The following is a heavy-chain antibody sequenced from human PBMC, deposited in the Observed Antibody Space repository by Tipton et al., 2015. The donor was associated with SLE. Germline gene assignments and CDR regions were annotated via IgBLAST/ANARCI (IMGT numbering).Heavy chain of an antibody. D-gene: IGHD1-26*01. J-gene: IGHJ4*02. V-gene: IGHV4-39*01. CDR2: FYYSGST. CDR1: GGSISSSSYY. Sequence: TLSLTCTVSGGSISSSSYYWGWIRQPPGKGLEWIGSFYYSGSTYYNPSLKSRVTISVDTSKNQFSLKLSSVTAADTAVYYCARRKVGAPDYWGQGTLVTVSS. CDR3: ARRKVGAPDY.